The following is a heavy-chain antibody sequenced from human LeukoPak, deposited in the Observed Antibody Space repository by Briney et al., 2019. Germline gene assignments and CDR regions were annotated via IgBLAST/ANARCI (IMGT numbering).Heavy chain of an antibody. J-gene: IGHJ4*02. CDR2: IYYSGST. CDR1: GGSISSYY. D-gene: IGHD6-19*01. CDR3: ARRGPIAVAGHFDY. Sequence: SETLSLTCTVSGGSISSYYWSWIRQPPGKGLEWIGYIYYSGSTNYNPSLKCRVPISVDTSKSQFSLNLDSVTAADTAVYYCARRGPIAVAGHFDYWGQGTLVTVSS. V-gene: IGHV4-59*01.